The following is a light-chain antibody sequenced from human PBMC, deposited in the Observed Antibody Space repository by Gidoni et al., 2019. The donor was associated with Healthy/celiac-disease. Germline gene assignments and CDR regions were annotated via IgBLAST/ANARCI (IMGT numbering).Light chain of an antibody. CDR2: AAS. J-gene: IGKJ4*01. V-gene: IGKV1-12*01. Sequence: DIQMTQSPSSVSASVGDRVTITCQASQDISNYLAWYQQKPGKAPNLLIYAASTLQTGVPSRFSGSGSGTDFTLTISSLQPEDFATYYCQQYNNLPLTFGGXTKVEIK. CDR1: QDISNY. CDR3: QQYNNLPLT.